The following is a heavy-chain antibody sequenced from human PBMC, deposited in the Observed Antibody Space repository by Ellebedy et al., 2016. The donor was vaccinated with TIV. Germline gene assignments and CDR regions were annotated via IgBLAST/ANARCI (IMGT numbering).Heavy chain of an antibody. CDR1: GGSISTFY. CDR3: AAYYGGRFDY. Sequence: MPSETLSLTCNVSGGSISTFYWSWIRQPPGKGLEFIGYIYYIGSTNYNPSLESRVAISIDTSENQFSLRLSSVTAADTAVYYCAAYYGGRFDYWGQGTLVTVSS. V-gene: IGHV4-59*01. CDR2: IYYIGST. D-gene: IGHD4-23*01. J-gene: IGHJ4*02.